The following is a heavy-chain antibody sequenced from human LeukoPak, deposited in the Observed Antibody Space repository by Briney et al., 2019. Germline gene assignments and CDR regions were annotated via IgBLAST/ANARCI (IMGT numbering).Heavy chain of an antibody. CDR1: GGSISSYY. D-gene: IGHD6-13*01. CDR2: IYTSGST. J-gene: IGHJ6*02. Sequence: XETLSLTCTVSGGSISSYYWSWIRQPAGKGLEWIGRIYTSGSTNYNPSLKSRVTMSVDTSKSQFSLRLSSVTAADTAVYYCARDLDSSSRRMDVWGQGTTVTVSS. V-gene: IGHV4-4*07. CDR3: ARDLDSSSRRMDV.